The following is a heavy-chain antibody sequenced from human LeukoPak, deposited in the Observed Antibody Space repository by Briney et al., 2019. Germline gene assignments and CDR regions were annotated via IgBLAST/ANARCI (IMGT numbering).Heavy chain of an antibody. CDR2: ISGSGGST. Sequence: GGSLRLSCTASGFVFSRDNMNWVRQAPGKGLEWVSAISGSGGSTYYADSVKGRFTISRDNSKNTLYLQMNSLRAEDTAVYYCAKDLTMVRGVGSFDYWGQGTLVTVSS. CDR1: GFVFSRDN. V-gene: IGHV3-23*01. D-gene: IGHD3-10*01. CDR3: AKDLTMVRGVGSFDY. J-gene: IGHJ4*02.